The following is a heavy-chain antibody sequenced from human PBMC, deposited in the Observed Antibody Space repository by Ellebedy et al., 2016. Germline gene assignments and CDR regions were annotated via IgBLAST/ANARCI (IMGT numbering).Heavy chain of an antibody. V-gene: IGHV3-23*03. J-gene: IGHJ4*02. CDR3: ANSGYSYAWGH. CDR1: GFTFSNYA. Sequence: GGSLRLSCAASGFTFSNYAMSWVRQAPGKGLDWVSVIYIAGSTYYVDSVKGRFIISRDNSKNTLLLQMNSLRVEDTAVYYCANSGYSYAWGHWGQGTLVTVSS. D-gene: IGHD5-18*01. CDR2: IYIAGST.